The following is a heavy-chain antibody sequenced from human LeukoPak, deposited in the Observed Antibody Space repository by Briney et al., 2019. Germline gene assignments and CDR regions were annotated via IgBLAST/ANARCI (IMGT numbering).Heavy chain of an antibody. V-gene: IGHV3-11*01. CDR1: GFTFSDYY. Sequence: GGSLRLSCAASGFTFSDYYMSWIRQAPGKGLEWVSYISSSGRTIYYADSVKGRFTISRDNAKNSLYLQMNSLRAEDTAVYYCARDPPGEGYCSGGSCEVEYGMDVWGQGTTVTVSS. J-gene: IGHJ6*02. D-gene: IGHD2-15*01. CDR2: ISSSGRTI. CDR3: ARDPPGEGYCSGGSCEVEYGMDV.